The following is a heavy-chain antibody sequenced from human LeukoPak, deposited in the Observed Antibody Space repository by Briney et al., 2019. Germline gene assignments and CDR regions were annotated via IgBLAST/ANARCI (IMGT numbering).Heavy chain of an antibody. D-gene: IGHD4-11*01. CDR2: IYTSEST. CDR3: ARVHLRKAMTTNAFDI. J-gene: IGHJ3*02. V-gene: IGHV4-61*02. Sequence: PSQTLSLTCTVSGGSITSGFHYWTWIRQPAGKGLEWIGRIYTSESTNYNPSLKSRVTISVDTSKNQFSLKLSSVTAADTAVYYCARVHLRKAMTTNAFDIWGQGTMVTVSS. CDR1: GGSITSGFHY.